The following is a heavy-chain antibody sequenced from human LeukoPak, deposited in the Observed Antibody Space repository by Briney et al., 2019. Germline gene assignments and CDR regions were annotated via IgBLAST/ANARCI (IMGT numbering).Heavy chain of an antibody. Sequence: GGSLRLSCTVSGFTLSSYEMTWFRQPPGKGLEWVSAISGSGGSTYYADSVKGRFTISRDNSKNTLYLQMNSLRAEDTAVYYCAKDGRGYSYGFTAAWGQGALVTVSS. V-gene: IGHV3-23*01. CDR3: AKDGRGYSYGFTAA. CDR2: ISGSGGST. D-gene: IGHD5-18*01. J-gene: IGHJ5*02. CDR1: GFTLSSYE.